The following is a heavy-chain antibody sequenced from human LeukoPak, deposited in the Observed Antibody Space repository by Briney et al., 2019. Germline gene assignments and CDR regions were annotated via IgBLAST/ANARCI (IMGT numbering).Heavy chain of an antibody. Sequence: GGSLRLSCAASGFTFNRNWMHWVRQAPGKGLVWVSRIKSDGASTSYADSVKGRFTISRDNAKNTLYLQMNSLRDEDTAVYYCARVNYYALDYWGQGALVTVSS. CDR2: IKSDGAST. CDR1: GFTFNRNW. CDR3: ARVNYYALDY. D-gene: IGHD3-10*01. J-gene: IGHJ4*02. V-gene: IGHV3-74*01.